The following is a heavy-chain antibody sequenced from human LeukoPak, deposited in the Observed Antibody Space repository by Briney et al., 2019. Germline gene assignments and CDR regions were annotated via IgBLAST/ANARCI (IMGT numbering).Heavy chain of an antibody. CDR1: GFTFSDYY. CDR3: ARDLTRYYYDSSGLDY. Sequence: PGGSLRLSCAASGFTFSDYYMSWIRQAPGKGLEWVSYISSSGSTIYYADSVKGRFTISRDNAKNSLYLQMNSLRAEDTAVYYCARDLTRYYYDSSGLDYWGQGTLVTVSS. D-gene: IGHD3-22*01. V-gene: IGHV3-11*01. CDR2: ISSSGSTI. J-gene: IGHJ4*02.